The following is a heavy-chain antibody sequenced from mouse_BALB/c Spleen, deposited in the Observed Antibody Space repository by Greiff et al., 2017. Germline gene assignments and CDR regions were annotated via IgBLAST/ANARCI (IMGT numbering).Heavy chain of an antibody. D-gene: IGHD2-10*01. CDR2: ISSGGSYT. CDR1: GFTFSSYA. J-gene: IGHJ3*01. CDR3: ARAQTYYGNYVGFAD. V-gene: IGHV5-9-4*01. Sequence: EVQVVESGGGLVKPGGSLKLSCAASGFTFSSYAMSWVRQSPEKRLEWVAEISSGGSYTYYPDTVTGRFTISRDNAKNTLYLEMSSLRSEDTAMYYCARAQTYYGNYVGFADGGQGTLVTVSA.